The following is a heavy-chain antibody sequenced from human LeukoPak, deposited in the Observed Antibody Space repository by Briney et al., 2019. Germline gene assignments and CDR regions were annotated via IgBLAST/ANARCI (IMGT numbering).Heavy chain of an antibody. CDR2: IYYSGTT. V-gene: IGHV4-39*01. Sequence: PSETLSLTCTVSGGSISRSSYYWGWIRQPPGKGLEWIGSIYYSGTTYYNPSLKSRVTISVDTSKNQFSLRLNSVTAADTAVYYCTRHDFDYWGQGTLVTVSS. CDR3: TRHDFDY. J-gene: IGHJ4*02. CDR1: GGSISRSSYY.